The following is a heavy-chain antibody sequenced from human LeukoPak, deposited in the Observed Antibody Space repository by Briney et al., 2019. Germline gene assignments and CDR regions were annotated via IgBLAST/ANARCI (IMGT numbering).Heavy chain of an antibody. D-gene: IGHD3-10*01. J-gene: IGHJ4*02. CDR2: IYYSGST. CDR1: GGSISSSSYY. Sequence: PSETLSLTCTVSGGSISSSSYYWGWIRQPPGKGLEWIGSIYYSGSTYYNPSLKSRVTISVDTSKNQFSLKLSSVTAADTAVYYCARDKRFGEPLDYWGQGTLVTVSS. CDR3: ARDKRFGEPLDY. V-gene: IGHV4-39*07.